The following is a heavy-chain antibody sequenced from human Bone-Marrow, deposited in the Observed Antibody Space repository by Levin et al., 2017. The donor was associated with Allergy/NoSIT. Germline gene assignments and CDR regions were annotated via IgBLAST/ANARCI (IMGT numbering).Heavy chain of an antibody. V-gene: IGHV4-61*02. D-gene: IGHD6-13*01. CDR2: MFAGGAA. CDR3: ARDETFNSWHTGWFDP. J-gene: IGHJ5*02. CDR1: GGSVSSGSYY. Sequence: SQTLSLTCTVSGGSVSSGSYYWSWIRQPPGKGLEWIGRMFAGGAATYNRSLRSRVTISIDTSKNQFSLKLTSVTAADTAVYYCARDETFNSWHTGWFDPWGQGTLVTVSS.